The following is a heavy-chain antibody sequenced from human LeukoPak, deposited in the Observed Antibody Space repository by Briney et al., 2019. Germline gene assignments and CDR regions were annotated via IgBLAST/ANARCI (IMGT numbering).Heavy chain of an antibody. CDR2: ISYDGSNK. CDR3: ARESYYYDSSGYYSRKPFDY. D-gene: IGHD3-22*01. CDR1: GFTFSSYG. J-gene: IGHJ4*02. V-gene: IGHV3-30*03. Sequence: PGRSLRLSCAASGFTFSSYGMHWVRQAPGKGLEWVAVISYDGSNKYYADSVKGRFTISRDNSKNTLYLQMNSLRAEDTAVYYCARESYYYDSSGYYSRKPFDYWGQGTLVTVSS.